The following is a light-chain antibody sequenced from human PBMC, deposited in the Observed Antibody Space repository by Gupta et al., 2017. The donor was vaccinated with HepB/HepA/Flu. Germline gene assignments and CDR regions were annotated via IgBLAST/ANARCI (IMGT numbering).Light chain of an antibody. Sequence: SYVLTQPPSVSVAPGKTATITCGGDKIGRKTVHWFQQKPGQAPILVVHDDNVRPSGIPERLSGSNSGNTANLTISRVEAGDEADYYCQVWDNRSDDWIFGGGTKLTVL. CDR3: QVWDNRSDDWI. V-gene: IGLV3-21*03. CDR2: DDN. J-gene: IGLJ2*01. CDR1: KIGRKT.